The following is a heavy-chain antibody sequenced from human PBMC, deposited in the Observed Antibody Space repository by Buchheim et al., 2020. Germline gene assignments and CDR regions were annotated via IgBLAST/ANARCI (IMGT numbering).Heavy chain of an antibody. CDR2: INSDGSST. CDR1: GFPFSTYV. J-gene: IGHJ4*02. D-gene: IGHD4-17*01. V-gene: IGHV3-74*02. CDR3: ASARTVTYFDY. Sequence: EVQLLESGGDVVQPGGSLSLSCEASGFPFSTYVMTWVRQAPGKGLVWVSRINSDGSSTSYADSVKGRFTISRDNAKNTLYLQMNSLRAEDTAVYYCASARTVTYFDYWGQGTL.